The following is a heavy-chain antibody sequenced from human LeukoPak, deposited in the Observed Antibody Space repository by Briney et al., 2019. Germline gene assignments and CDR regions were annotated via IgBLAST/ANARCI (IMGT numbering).Heavy chain of an antibody. J-gene: IGHJ6*03. CDR1: GFTFDDYG. Sequence: GGSLRLSCAASGFTFDDYGMSWVRQAPGKGLGLASGITWDSETTGYADSVKGRFTISRDNAKNSLYLQMNSLRAEDTALYYCARAYTSSRHYYYYYMDVWGKGTTVTVSS. D-gene: IGHD6-13*01. CDR2: ITWDSETT. V-gene: IGHV3-20*04. CDR3: ARAYTSSRHYYYYYMDV.